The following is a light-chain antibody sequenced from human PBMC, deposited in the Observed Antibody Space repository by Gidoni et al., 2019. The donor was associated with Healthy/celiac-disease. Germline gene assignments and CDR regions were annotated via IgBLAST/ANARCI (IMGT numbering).Light chain of an antibody. V-gene: IGKV1-39*01. CDR3: QQSYSTRMYT. CDR2: AAS. CDR1: QSISSY. J-gene: IGKJ2*01. Sequence: DIQMTQSPSSLSASVGDRVTITCRASQSISSYLNWYQQKPGKAPKLLIYAASSLQSGVPSRFSGSGSGTDFTLTISSLQPEDFATYDCQQSYSTRMYTFXQXTKLEIK.